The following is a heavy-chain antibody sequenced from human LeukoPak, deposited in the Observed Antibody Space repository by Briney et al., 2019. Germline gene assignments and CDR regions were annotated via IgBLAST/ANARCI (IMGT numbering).Heavy chain of an antibody. CDR3: TRSGCSNGYDY. J-gene: IGHJ4*02. D-gene: IGHD6-19*01. V-gene: IGHV3-74*01. CDR1: GFTFSGHW. CDR2: IIPDGSAT. Sequence: GGSLRLSCVASGFTFSGHWMHWVRQVPGKGLVAVSRIIPDGSATGYADSVKGRFTISRDNAKNTLYLEMNSLTAEDTALYYCTRSGCSNGYDYWGQGTLVTVSS.